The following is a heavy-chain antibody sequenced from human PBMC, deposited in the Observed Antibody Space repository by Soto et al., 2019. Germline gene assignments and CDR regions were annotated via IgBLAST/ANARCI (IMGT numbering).Heavy chain of an antibody. CDR3: ARDLGGWEDY. V-gene: IGHV1-18*01. Sequence: QVQLVQSGAEVKKPGASVKVSCKASGYTFTSYGISWVRQAPGQGLEWMGWISAYNGNTYHAQKLXGXVXMXSDTSTSTAYMELRSLRSDDTAVYYCARDLGGWEDYWGQGTLVTVSS. D-gene: IGHD6-19*01. CDR1: GYTFTSYG. CDR2: ISAYNGNT. J-gene: IGHJ4*02.